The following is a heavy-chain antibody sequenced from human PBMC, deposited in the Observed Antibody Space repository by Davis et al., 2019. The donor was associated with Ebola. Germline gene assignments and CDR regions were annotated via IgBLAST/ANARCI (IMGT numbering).Heavy chain of an antibody. Sequence: GGSLRLSCAASGFTVSSNYMSWVRQAPGKGLERVSVLYSGGSTSYADSVKGRFTISRDNSKNTLYLQMNSLRAEDTAVYYCARDPRGSYYVSLSWREGDDYWGQGTLVTVSS. CDR2: LYSGGST. CDR3: ARDPRGSYYVSLSWREGDDY. V-gene: IGHV3-53*01. CDR1: GFTVSSNY. D-gene: IGHD1-26*01. J-gene: IGHJ4*02.